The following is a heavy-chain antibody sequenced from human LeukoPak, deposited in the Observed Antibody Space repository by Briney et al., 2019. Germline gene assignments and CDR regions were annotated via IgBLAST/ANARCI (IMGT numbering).Heavy chain of an antibody. CDR2: IYSGGST. V-gene: IGHV3-53*01. CDR3: ASHGQPLYSSIPKGYFDL. J-gene: IGHJ2*01. CDR1: GFTFSSYA. D-gene: IGHD6-13*01. Sequence: PGGSLRLSCAASGFTFSSYAMSWVRQAPGKGLEWVSVIYSGGSTYYADSVKGRFTISRDNSKNTLYLQMNSLRAEDTAVYYCASHGQPLYSSIPKGYFDLWGRGTLVTVSS.